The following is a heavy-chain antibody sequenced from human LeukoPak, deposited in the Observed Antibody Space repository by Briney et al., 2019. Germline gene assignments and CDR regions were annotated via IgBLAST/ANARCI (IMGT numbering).Heavy chain of an antibody. CDR3: ARDPAGGDY. J-gene: IGHJ4*02. CDR1: GFIFSNYN. Sequence: GGSLRLSCAASGFIFSNYNMNCVRQAPGKGLEWVSYISSSSSTIFYADSVKGRFTISRDNVKNSLYLQMNSLRAEDTAMYYCARDPAGGDYWGQGTLVTVSS. V-gene: IGHV3-48*01. CDR2: ISSSSSTI.